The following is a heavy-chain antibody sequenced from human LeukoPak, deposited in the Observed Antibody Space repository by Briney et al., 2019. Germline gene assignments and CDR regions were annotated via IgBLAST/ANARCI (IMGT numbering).Heavy chain of an antibody. CDR2: IYYSGST. Sequence: PSQTLSLTCTVSGGSISSGDYYWSWIRQPPGTGLEWLGYIYYSGSTYYNPSLKSRVTISVDTSQNQFSLKLSSVTAADTAVYYCDRERTVRGVIEGIDYWGQGTLVTVSS. CDR1: GGSISSGDYY. V-gene: IGHV4-30-4*08. CDR3: DRERTVRGVIEGIDY. D-gene: IGHD3-10*01. J-gene: IGHJ4*02.